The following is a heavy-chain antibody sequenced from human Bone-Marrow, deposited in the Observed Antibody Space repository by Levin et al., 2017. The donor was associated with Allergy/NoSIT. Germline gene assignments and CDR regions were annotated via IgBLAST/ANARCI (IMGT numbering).Heavy chain of an antibody. CDR2: IYYSGST. D-gene: IGHD6-13*01. CDR3: ARASQGSSWYGEVFNWFDP. J-gene: IGHJ5*02. V-gene: IGHV4-30-4*01. CDR1: GGSISSGDYY. Sequence: KPSETLSLTCTVSGGSISSGDYYWSWIRQPPGKGLEWIGYIYYSGSTYYNPSLKSRVTISVDTSKNQFSLKLSSVTAADTAVYYCARASQGSSWYGEVFNWFDPWGQGTLVTVSS.